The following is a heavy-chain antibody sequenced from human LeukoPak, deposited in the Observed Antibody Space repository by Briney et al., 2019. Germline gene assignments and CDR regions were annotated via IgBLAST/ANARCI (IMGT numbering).Heavy chain of an antibody. V-gene: IGHV4-31*03. D-gene: IGHD3-22*01. Sequence: PSETLSLTCTVSGGSISSGGYYWSWIRQHPGKGLEWIGYIYYSGSTYYNPSLKSRVTISVDTSKNQFSLKLSSVTAADTAVYYCARVSYDSSGYYRDYWGQGTLVTVSS. CDR2: IYYSGST. CDR3: ARVSYDSSGYYRDY. CDR1: GGSISSGGYY. J-gene: IGHJ4*02.